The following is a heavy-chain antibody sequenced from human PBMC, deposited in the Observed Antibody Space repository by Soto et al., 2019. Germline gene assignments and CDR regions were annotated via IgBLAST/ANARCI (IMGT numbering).Heavy chain of an antibody. CDR2: NYYSGSP. D-gene: IGHD2-15*01. Sequence: QVQLQESGPGLVKPSETLSLTCSVSGGSINNYYCSWIRQPPGKGLEWIGYNYYSGSPNYNPSLKRRATLSVDTSKHQFSLNLSSVTAADTAVYYCARAGAATLSDYWGQGTLVTVSS. CDR1: GGSINNYY. J-gene: IGHJ4*02. CDR3: ARAGAATLSDY. V-gene: IGHV4-59*01.